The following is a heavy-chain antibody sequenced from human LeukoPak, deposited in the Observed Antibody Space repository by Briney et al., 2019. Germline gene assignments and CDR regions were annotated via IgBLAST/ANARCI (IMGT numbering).Heavy chain of an antibody. CDR2: IYTSGST. Sequence: SETLSLTCTVSGGSISSYYWSWIRQPAGKGLEWIGRIYTSGSTNYNPSLKSRVTMSVDTSKNQFSLKLSSVTAADTAVYYCATEESFWRSFDYWGQGTLVTVSS. CDR3: ATEESFWRSFDY. V-gene: IGHV4-4*07. D-gene: IGHD3-3*01. CDR1: GGSISSYY. J-gene: IGHJ4*02.